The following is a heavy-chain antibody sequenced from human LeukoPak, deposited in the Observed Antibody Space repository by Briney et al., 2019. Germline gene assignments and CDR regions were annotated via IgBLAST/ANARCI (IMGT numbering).Heavy chain of an antibody. D-gene: IGHD7-27*01. J-gene: IGHJ4*02. CDR3: AIDWGSGGFDY. CDR1: GYSFTTYD. V-gene: IGHV1-8*01. Sequence: ASVKVSCKAAGYSFTTYDINWMRQAPGQGPEWLGWMIPNSGATGLAQRFRGRVTMTRNTSIATAYMELSSLTSEDTAVYYCAIDWGSGGFDYWGQGTLVAVSS. CDR2: MIPNSGAT.